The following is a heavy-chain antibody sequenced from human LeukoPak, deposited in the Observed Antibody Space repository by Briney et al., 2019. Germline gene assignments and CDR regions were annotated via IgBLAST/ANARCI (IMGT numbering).Heavy chain of an antibody. Sequence: SETLSLTCTVSGGSISSYYRSWIRQPPGKGLEWIGYIYYSGSTNYNPSLKSRVTISVDTSKNQFSLKLSSVTAADTAVYYCAGTTTKTRYYYYGMDVWGQGTTVTVSS. CDR2: IYYSGST. V-gene: IGHV4-59*08. CDR3: AGTTTKTRYYYYGMDV. D-gene: IGHD4-11*01. J-gene: IGHJ6*02. CDR1: GGSISSYY.